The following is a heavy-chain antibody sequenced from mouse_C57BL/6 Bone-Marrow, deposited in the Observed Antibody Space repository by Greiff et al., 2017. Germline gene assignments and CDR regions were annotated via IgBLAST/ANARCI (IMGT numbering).Heavy chain of an antibody. J-gene: IGHJ1*03. CDR1: GFTFSSYA. Sequence: EVQGVESGGGLVKPGGSLKLSCAASGFTFSSYAMSWVRQTPEKRLEWVATISDGGSYTYYPDNVKGRFTISRDNAKNNLYLQMSHLKSEDTAMYYCARDPHKFYYDYDVGYFDVWGTGTTVTVSS. V-gene: IGHV5-4*01. CDR2: ISDGGSYT. CDR3: ARDPHKFYYDYDVGYFDV. D-gene: IGHD2-4*01.